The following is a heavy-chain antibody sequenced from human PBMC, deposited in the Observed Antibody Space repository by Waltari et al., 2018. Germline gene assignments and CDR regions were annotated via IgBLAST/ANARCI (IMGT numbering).Heavy chain of an antibody. J-gene: IGHJ5*02. D-gene: IGHD3-16*01. CDR1: GGSISSHY. CDR2: IYYSGST. V-gene: IGHV4-59*11. Sequence: QVQLQESGPGLVKPSETLSLTCTVSGGSISSHYWSWIRQPPGKGLEWIGYIYYSGSTNYNPYLKSRVTISVDTSKNQFSLKLSSVTAADTAVYYCASGGVPLDPWGQGTLVTVSS. CDR3: ASGGVPLDP.